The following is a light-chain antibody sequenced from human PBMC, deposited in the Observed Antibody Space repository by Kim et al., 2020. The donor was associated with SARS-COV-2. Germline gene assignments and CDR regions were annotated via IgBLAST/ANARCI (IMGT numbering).Light chain of an antibody. Sequence: GQTVTISCSGSSSNIGSNAVNWYQQLPGTAPKLLIYTNNQRPSGVPDRFSGSKSGTSASLAISGLQSEDETDYYCAAWDDSLNGLVFGGGTQLTVL. CDR3: AAWDDSLNGLV. J-gene: IGLJ3*02. V-gene: IGLV1-44*01. CDR2: TNN. CDR1: SSNIGSNA.